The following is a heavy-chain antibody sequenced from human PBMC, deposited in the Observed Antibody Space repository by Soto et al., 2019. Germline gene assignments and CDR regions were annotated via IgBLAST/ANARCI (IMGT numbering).Heavy chain of an antibody. CDR1: GFTFSSYS. D-gene: IGHD6-19*01. CDR2: ISSSSSYI. J-gene: IGHJ4*02. V-gene: IGHV3-21*01. CDR3: ARDILAVAGVDY. Sequence: GSLRLSCAASGFTFSSYSMNWVRQAPGKGLEWVSSISSSSSYIYYADSVKGRFTISRDNSKNTLYLQMNSLRAEDTAVYYCARDILAVAGVDYWGQGTLVTVSS.